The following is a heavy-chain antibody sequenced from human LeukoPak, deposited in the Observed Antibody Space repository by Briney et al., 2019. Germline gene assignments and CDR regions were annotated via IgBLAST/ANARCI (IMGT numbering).Heavy chain of an antibody. J-gene: IGHJ3*02. Sequence: PGGSLRLSCAASGFVFSSYAMHWVRQAPGKGLEWVSAISGSGGAIYYADSVEGRFTISRDNAKNSLYLQMNSLRAEDTAVYYCARARGSYAFDIWGQGTMVTVSS. V-gene: IGHV3-21*01. CDR2: ISGSGGAI. CDR1: GFVFSSYA. CDR3: ARARGSYAFDI. D-gene: IGHD2-15*01.